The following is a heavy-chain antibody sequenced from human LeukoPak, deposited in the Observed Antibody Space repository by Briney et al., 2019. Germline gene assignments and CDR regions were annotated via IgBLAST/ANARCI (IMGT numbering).Heavy chain of an antibody. CDR2: INHSGST. D-gene: IGHD3-10*01. CDR3: ARDDAAGATFDY. J-gene: IGHJ4*02. CDR1: GGSFSGYY. V-gene: IGHV4-34*01. Sequence: SETLSLTCAVYGGSFSGYYWSWIRQPPGKGLEWIGEINHSGSTNYNPSLKSRVTISVDTSKNQFSLKLSSVTAADTAVYYCARDDAAGATFDYWGQGTLVTVSS.